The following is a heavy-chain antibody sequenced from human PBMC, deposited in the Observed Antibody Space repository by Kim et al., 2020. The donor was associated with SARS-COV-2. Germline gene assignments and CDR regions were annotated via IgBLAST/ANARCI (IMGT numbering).Heavy chain of an antibody. V-gene: IGHV3-23*01. D-gene: IGHD2-8*02. J-gene: IGHJ6*02. CDR3: AKVRARLLGYYYYGMDV. CDR2: ISGSGGST. CDR1: FFPFLLSS. Sequence: SLLLSFSSSFFPFLLSSLLFFLPAPWKVLEWVSAISGSGGSTYYADSLKGRFTISRDTSKNTLSLQMNSLRAEDTAVYYCAKVRARLLGYYYYGMDVWGQGTTVTVSS.